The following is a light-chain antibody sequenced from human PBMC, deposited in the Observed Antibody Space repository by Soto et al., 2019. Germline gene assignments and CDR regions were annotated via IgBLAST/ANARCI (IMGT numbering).Light chain of an antibody. V-gene: IGKV3-15*01. J-gene: IGKJ2*01. CDR3: HQYNNWPYT. Sequence: EIVMTQSPATLSVSPGERATLSCRASQSVSINLAWYQQKPGQAPRLLIYGASTRATGIPARFSSSGSGTKFTLTISRLQSEDFAVYYCHQYNNWPYTFGQGTKLEIK. CDR1: QSVSIN. CDR2: GAS.